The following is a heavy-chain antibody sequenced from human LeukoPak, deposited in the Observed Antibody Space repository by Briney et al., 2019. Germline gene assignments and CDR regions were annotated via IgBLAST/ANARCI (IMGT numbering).Heavy chain of an antibody. Sequence: GGSLRLSCAASGFTFSSYSMNWVRQAPGKGLEWVSSISSSSSYIYYADSVKGRFTISRDNAKNSLYLQMNSLRAEDTAVYYCARDEGVGQWLVSLNWYFDLWGRGTLVTVSS. CDR3: ARDEGVGQWLVSLNWYFDL. V-gene: IGHV3-21*01. D-gene: IGHD6-19*01. CDR1: GFTFSSYS. J-gene: IGHJ2*01. CDR2: ISSSSSYI.